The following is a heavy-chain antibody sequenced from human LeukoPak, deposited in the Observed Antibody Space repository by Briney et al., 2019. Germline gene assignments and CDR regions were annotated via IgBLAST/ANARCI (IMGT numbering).Heavy chain of an antibody. Sequence: GGSLRLSCAASGFTFSSYSMNWVRQAPGKGLEWASAISGSGGSTYYADSVKGRFTISRDNSKNTLYLQMNSLRAEDTAVYYCAKGLSSSWSVRGPLDYWGQGTLVTVSS. V-gene: IGHV3-23*01. CDR1: GFTFSSYS. D-gene: IGHD6-13*01. CDR3: AKGLSSSWSVRGPLDY. CDR2: ISGSGGST. J-gene: IGHJ4*02.